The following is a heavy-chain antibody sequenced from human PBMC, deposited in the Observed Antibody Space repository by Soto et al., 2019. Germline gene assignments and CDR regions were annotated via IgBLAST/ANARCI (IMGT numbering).Heavy chain of an antibody. CDR2: ISASGRDT. V-gene: IGHV3-23*01. D-gene: IGHD6-19*01. J-gene: IGHJ4*02. CDR1: GFTFGNYA. CDR3: AKGKTSGWFYFDY. Sequence: GGSLRLSCAASGFTFGNYAMSWVRQAPGKGLEWVSGISASGRDTFYADSVKDRFTISRDSSKNILYLQMNSLRAEDTAIYYCAKGKTSGWFYFDYWGQGTLVTVSS.